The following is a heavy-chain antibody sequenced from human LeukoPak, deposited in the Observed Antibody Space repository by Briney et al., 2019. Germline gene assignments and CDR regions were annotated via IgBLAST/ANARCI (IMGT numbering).Heavy chain of an antibody. CDR3: ARPRGRYCSSTSCHSSNNWFDP. CDR2: INHSGST. Sequence: PSETLSLTCAVYGGSFGGYYWSWIRQPPGKGLEWIGEINHSGSTNYNPSLKSRVTISVDTSKNQFSLKLSSVTAADTAVYYCARPRGRYCSSTSCHSSNNWFDPWGQGTLVTVSS. J-gene: IGHJ5*02. V-gene: IGHV4-34*01. CDR1: GGSFGGYY. D-gene: IGHD2-2*01.